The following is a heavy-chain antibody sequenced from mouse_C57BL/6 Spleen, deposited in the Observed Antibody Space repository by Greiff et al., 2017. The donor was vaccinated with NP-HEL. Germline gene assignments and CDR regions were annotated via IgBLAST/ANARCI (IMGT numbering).Heavy chain of an antibody. CDR3: AREGDSNWDFDY. CDR2: ISYDGSN. V-gene: IGHV3-6*01. D-gene: IGHD2-5*01. Sequence: DVQLVESGPGLVKPSQSLSLTCSVTGYSITSGYYWNWIRQFPGNKLEWMGYISYDGSNNYNPSLKNRISITRDTSKNQFFLKLNSVTTEDTATYYCAREGDSNWDFDYWGQGTTLTVSS. J-gene: IGHJ2*01. CDR1: GYSITSGYY.